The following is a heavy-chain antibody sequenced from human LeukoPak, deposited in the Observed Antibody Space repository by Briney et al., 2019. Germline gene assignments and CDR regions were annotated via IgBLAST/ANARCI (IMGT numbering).Heavy chain of an antibody. V-gene: IGHV1-69*13. CDR2: IIPIFGTA. J-gene: IGHJ6*02. CDR3: ARGSYDFWSGYNPTYYYYYGMDV. D-gene: IGHD3-3*01. CDR1: GYTFTSYD. Sequence: GASVKVSCKASGYTFTSYDISWVRQAPGQGLEWMGGIIPIFGTANYAQKFQGRVTITADESTSTAYMELSSLRSEDTAVYYCARGSYDFWSGYNPTYYYYYGMDVWGQGTTVTVSS.